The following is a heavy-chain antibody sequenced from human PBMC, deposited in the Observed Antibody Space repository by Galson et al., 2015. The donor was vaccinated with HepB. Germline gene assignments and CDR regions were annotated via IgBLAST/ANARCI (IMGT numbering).Heavy chain of an antibody. Sequence: SLRLSCAASEFTFSNYAMSWVRQARGKGLEWVSTISASGADTKYGESVNGRFTISRDNANNTLYLQMTSPRDEDTALYFCAKGRYASRSHFDSWGQGALVTVSS. CDR3: AKGRYASRSHFDS. V-gene: IGHV3-23*01. CDR1: EFTFSNYA. D-gene: IGHD3-16*01. J-gene: IGHJ4*02. CDR2: ISASGADT.